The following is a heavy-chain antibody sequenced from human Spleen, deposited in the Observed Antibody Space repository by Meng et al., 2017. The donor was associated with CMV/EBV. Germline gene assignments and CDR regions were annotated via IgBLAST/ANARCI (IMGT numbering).Heavy chain of an antibody. CDR1: GGTFSSYA. D-gene: IGHD6-13*01. Sequence: SVKVSCKASGGTFSSYAISWVRQAPGQGLEWMGGIIPILGIANYAQKFQGRVTITADKSTSTAYMELSSLRSEDTAVYYCASSLKWGSSPAGLGYYGMDVWGQGTTVTVS. CDR2: IIPILGIA. CDR3: ASSLKWGSSPAGLGYYGMDV. V-gene: IGHV1-69*10. J-gene: IGHJ6*02.